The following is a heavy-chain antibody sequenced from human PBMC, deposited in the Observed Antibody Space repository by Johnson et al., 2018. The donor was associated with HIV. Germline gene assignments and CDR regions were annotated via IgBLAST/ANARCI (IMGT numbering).Heavy chain of an antibody. J-gene: IGHJ3*02. D-gene: IGHD2-8*02. CDR3: ARDLPYCSGGLCQTDAFDI. Sequence: EVQLVESGGGLVQPGGSLRLSCAASGFTVNSNYMSWVRQAPGKGLEWVSVIYSGGGTYYADSVKGRFTISRDNSKNTLYLQMNSLRVEDTAVYFCARDLPYCSGGLCQTDAFDIWGQGTMVTASS. CDR2: IYSGGGT. V-gene: IGHV3-66*01. CDR1: GFTVNSNY.